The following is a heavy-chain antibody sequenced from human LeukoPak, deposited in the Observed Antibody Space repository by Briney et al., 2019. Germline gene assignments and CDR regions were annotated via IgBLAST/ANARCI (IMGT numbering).Heavy chain of an antibody. CDR3: ARDSGGDDYFDY. V-gene: IGHV3-21*06. D-gene: IGHD2-21*01. Sequence: PGGSLRLSCAASGFTFSSYWMSWVRQAPGRGLEWVSSISSDSTYTYYTDSVKGRFTISRDNAKNSLYLQMNTLRAEDTAVYYCARDSGGDDYFDYWGQATLVTVSS. CDR2: ISSDSTYT. CDR1: GFTFSSYW. J-gene: IGHJ4*02.